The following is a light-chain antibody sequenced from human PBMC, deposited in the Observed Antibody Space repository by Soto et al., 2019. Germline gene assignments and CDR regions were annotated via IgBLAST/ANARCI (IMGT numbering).Light chain of an antibody. Sequence: DIQMTQSPSTLSASVGDRVTITCRASQSISSWLAWNQQKPGKAPKLLVYDASSLESGVPSRFSGSGSGTEFTLTIGSLQPDDFATYYCQQHNSYSQTFGQGTKVELK. CDR3: QQHNSYSQT. CDR1: QSISSW. CDR2: DAS. V-gene: IGKV1-5*01. J-gene: IGKJ1*01.